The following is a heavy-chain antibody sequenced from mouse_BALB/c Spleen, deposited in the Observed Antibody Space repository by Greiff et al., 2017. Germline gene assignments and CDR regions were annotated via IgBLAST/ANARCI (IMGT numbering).Heavy chain of an antibody. CDR1: GYSITSDYA. J-gene: IGHJ4*01. D-gene: IGHD2-2*01. Sequence: EVQLQESGPGLVKPSQSLSLTCTVTGYSITSDYAWNWIRQFPGNKLEWMGYISYSGSTSYNPSLKSRISITRDTSKNQFFLQLNSVTTEDTATYYCARGGAVYYGYDADAMDYWGQGTSVTVSS. CDR2: ISYSGST. V-gene: IGHV3-2*02. CDR3: ARGGAVYYGYDADAMDY.